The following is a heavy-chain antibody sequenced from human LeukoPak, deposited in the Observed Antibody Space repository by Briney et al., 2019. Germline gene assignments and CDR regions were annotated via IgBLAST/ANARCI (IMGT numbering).Heavy chain of an antibody. Sequence: KPSETLSLTCTVSGGSISSYYWSWIRQPPGKGLEWIGYIYYSGSTNYNPSLKSRVTISVDTSKNQFSLKLSSVTAADTAVYYCASGETTVVTSFDYWDQGTLVTVSS. V-gene: IGHV4-59*01. CDR2: IYYSGST. J-gene: IGHJ4*02. D-gene: IGHD4-23*01. CDR1: GGSISSYY. CDR3: ASGETTVVTSFDY.